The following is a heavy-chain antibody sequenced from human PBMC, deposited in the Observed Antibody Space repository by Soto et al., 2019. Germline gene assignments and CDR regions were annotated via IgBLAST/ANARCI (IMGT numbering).Heavy chain of an antibody. J-gene: IGHJ4*02. CDR1: GGSFSCYY. Sequence: SETLSLTCAVYGGSFSCYYWSWIRRPPGKGLEWIGEINHSGSTNYNPSLKSRVTISVDTSKNQFSLKLSSVTAADTAVYYCARGRRQLEPIATPTIDYWGQGTLVTVSS. V-gene: IGHV4-34*01. D-gene: IGHD6-13*01. CDR2: INHSGST. CDR3: ARGRRQLEPIATPTIDY.